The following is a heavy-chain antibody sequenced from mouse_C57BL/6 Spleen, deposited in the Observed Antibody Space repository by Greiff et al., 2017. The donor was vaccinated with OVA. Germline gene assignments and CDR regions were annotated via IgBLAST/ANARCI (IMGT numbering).Heavy chain of an antibody. CDR2: IDPNSGGT. CDR3: ARSVGQRRPYAMDY. D-gene: IGHD3-2*02. J-gene: IGHJ4*01. V-gene: IGHV1-72*01. Sequence: QVQLQQPGAELVKPGASVRLSCKASGYTFTSYWMHWVKQRPGRGLEWIGRIDPNSGGTKYNEKFKSKATLTVDKPSSTAYMQLSSLTSEDSAVYYWARSVGQRRPYAMDYWGQGTSVTVSS. CDR1: GYTFTSYW.